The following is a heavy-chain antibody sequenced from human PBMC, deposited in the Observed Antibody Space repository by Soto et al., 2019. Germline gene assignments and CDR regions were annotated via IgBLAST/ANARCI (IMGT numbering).Heavy chain of an antibody. CDR3: AREGPYYYDSSGPDY. CDR2: ISSDGSKE. V-gene: IGHV3-30-3*01. Sequence: GGSLRLSCAVSRFTFRNYGMHWVRQAPGKGLEWVAVISSDGSKENYADSVRGRFTISRDNSESTLFLQMDSPRPEDSAVYYCAREGPYYYDSSGPDYWGQGTLVTVSS. J-gene: IGHJ4*02. CDR1: RFTFRNYG. D-gene: IGHD3-22*01.